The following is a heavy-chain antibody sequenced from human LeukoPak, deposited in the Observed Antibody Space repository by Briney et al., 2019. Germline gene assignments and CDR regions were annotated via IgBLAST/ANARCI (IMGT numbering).Heavy chain of an antibody. CDR1: GFTFSNYR. Sequence: GGSLRLSCAASGFTFSNYRMNWVRQAPGKGLEWVSYISSSGSTIYYADPVKGRFTISRDNAKNSLYLQMNSLRAEDTAVYYCARATMDYYYYMDVWGKGTTVTVSS. CDR2: ISSSGSTI. CDR3: ARATMDYYYYMDV. D-gene: IGHD5-12*01. J-gene: IGHJ6*03. V-gene: IGHV3-48*04.